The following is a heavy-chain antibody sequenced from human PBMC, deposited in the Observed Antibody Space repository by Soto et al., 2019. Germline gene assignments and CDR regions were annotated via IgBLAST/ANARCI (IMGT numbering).Heavy chain of an antibody. CDR1: GGSISSGGYS. J-gene: IGHJ6*02. CDR3: ARAHYGDYGYGMDV. D-gene: IGHD4-17*01. Sequence: QLQLQESGSGLVKPSQTLSLACAVSGGSISSGGYSWSWIRQPPGKGLEWIGYIYHTGTTYYNPSLKSRVTMSVDRSRNQSALKLSTVTAADTAADYCARAHYGDYGYGMDVWGQGTTVTVSS. CDR2: IYHTGTT. V-gene: IGHV4-30-2*01.